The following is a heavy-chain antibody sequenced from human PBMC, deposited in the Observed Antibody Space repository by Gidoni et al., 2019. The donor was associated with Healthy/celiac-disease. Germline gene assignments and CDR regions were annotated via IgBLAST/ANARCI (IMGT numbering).Heavy chain of an antibody. Sequence: EVQLVESGGGLVQPGRSLRLSCAASGFTFDDYAMHGVRQAPGKGLEWVSGISWNSGSIGYADSVKGRFTISRDNAKNSLYLQMNSLRAEDTALYYCAKDIGRSNFWSGYYYYGMDVWGQGTTVTVSS. V-gene: IGHV3-9*01. CDR1: GFTFDDYA. CDR3: AKDIGRSNFWSGYYYYGMDV. J-gene: IGHJ6*02. D-gene: IGHD3-3*01. CDR2: ISWNSGSI.